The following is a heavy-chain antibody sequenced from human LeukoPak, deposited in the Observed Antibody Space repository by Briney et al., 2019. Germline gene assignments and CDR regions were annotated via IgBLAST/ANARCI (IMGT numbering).Heavy chain of an antibody. CDR3: ARDRPGGSSLDY. CDR2: IYYTGST. D-gene: IGHD6-13*01. V-gene: IGHV4-59*01. CDR1: GGSISRDY. J-gene: IGHJ4*02. Sequence: PSETLSLTCTVSGGSISRDYWSWIRQPPGKGLEWIGYIYYTGSTNYNPALKSRVTISVDTSKNQFSLKLSSVTAADTAVYYCARDRPGGSSLDYWGQGTLVTVSS.